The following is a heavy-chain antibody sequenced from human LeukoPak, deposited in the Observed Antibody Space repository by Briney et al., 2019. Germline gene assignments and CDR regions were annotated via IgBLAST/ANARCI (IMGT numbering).Heavy chain of an antibody. D-gene: IGHD2-15*01. V-gene: IGHV3-21*01. CDR1: GFTFSSYS. CDR3: ARDHDEVAIYYYYGMDV. J-gene: IGHJ6*02. CDR2: ISSSSSYI. Sequence: GGSLILSCAASGFTFSSYSMNWVRQAPGKGLEWVSSISSSSSYIYYADSVKGRFTISRDNAKNSLYLQMNSLRAEDTAVYYCARDHDEVAIYYYYGMDVWGQGTTVTVSS.